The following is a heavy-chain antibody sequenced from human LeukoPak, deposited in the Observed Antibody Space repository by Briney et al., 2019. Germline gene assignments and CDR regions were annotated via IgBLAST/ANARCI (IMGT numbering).Heavy chain of an antibody. CDR3: ASIYGSGSYPEI. CDR1: GYTITSYA. D-gene: IGHD3-10*01. J-gene: IGHJ4*02. Sequence: ASVKVSCKASGYTITSYAMHWVRQAPGQRLEWMGWINAGNGNTKYSQKFQGRVTITRDTSASTAYMELSSLRSEDTAVYYCASIYGSGSYPEIWGQGTLVTVSS. CDR2: INAGNGNT. V-gene: IGHV1-3*01.